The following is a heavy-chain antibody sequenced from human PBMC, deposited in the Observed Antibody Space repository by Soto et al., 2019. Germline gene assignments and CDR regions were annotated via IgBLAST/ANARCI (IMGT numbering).Heavy chain of an antibody. V-gene: IGHV3-23*01. CDR2: ISGSGGST. CDR3: AKDDEGIAAAGITFDY. CDR1: GFTFSSYA. J-gene: IGHJ4*02. Sequence: PGGSLRLSCAASGFTFSSYAMSWVRQAPGKGLEWVSAISGSGGSTYYADSVKGRFTISRDNSKNTLYLQMNSLRAEDTAVYYCAKDDEGIAAAGITFDYWGQGTLVTVSS. D-gene: IGHD6-13*01.